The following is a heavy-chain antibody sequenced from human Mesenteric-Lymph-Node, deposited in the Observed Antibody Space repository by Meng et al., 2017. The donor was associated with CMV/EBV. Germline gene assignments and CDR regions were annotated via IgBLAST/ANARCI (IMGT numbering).Heavy chain of an antibody. CDR3: ARGLGGATIDY. Sequence: GESLKISCAASGFTFSSYAMSWVRQAPGKGLEWVSSISSSGDSTYYADSVKGRFTISRDNSKNTLYLQMNSLRAEDTAVYYCARGLGGATIDYWGQGTLVTVSS. CDR2: ISSSGDST. V-gene: IGHV3-23*01. CDR1: GFTFSSYA. J-gene: IGHJ4*02. D-gene: IGHD1-26*01.